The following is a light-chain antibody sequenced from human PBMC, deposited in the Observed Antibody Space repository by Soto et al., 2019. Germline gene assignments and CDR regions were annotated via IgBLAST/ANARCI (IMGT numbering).Light chain of an antibody. V-gene: IGLV2-8*01. CDR3: SSYAGSNSVV. CDR2: EVS. Sequence: QSVLTQPPSASGSPGQSATISCTGMSSDVGGYNYVSWYQQHPGKAPKLMIYEVSKRPSGVPDRFSGSKSGNTASLTVSGLQAEDEADYYCSSYAGSNSVVFGGGTQLTVL. J-gene: IGLJ2*01. CDR1: SSDVGGYNY.